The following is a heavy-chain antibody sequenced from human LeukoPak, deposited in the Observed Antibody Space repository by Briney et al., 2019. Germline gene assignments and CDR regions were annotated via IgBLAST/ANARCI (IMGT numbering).Heavy chain of an antibody. CDR1: GFPFSSHG. CDR3: ARDYYDILTSSEVRVGY. Sequence: GGSLRLSCAASGFPFSSHGMSWVRQAPGKGLEWVSGIIGGGGSTYYADSVKGRFTISGDNSRNTLFLQMNSLRAEDTAVYYCARDYYDILTSSEVRVGYWGQGTLVTVSS. J-gene: IGHJ4*02. V-gene: IGHV3-23*01. D-gene: IGHD3-9*01. CDR2: IIGGGGST.